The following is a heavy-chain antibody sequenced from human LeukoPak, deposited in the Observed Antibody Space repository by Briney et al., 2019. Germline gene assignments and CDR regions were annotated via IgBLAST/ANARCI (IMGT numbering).Heavy chain of an antibody. J-gene: IGHJ6*02. V-gene: IGHV1-69*13. CDR1: GGTFSSYA. CDR2: IIPIFGTA. D-gene: IGHD3-22*01. Sequence: SVKVSCKASGGTFSSYAISWVRQAPGQGLEWMGGIIPIFGTANYAQKFQGRVTTTADESTSTAYMELSSLRSEDTAVYYCARVNRDSSGYYYYYGMDVWGQGTTVTVSS. CDR3: ARVNRDSSGYYYYYGMDV.